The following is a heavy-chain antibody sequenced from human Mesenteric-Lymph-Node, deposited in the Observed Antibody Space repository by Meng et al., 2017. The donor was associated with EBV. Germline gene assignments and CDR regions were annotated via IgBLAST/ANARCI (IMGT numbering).Heavy chain of an antibody. CDR2: INHSGST. V-gene: IGHV4-34*01. J-gene: IGHJ4*02. D-gene: IGHD3-3*01. Sequence: QGQLQQWGAGLLKPSETLSLPCAVYGGSFIGYYGSWIRQPPGKGLEWIGEINHSGSTNYNPSLKSRVTISVDTSKNQFSLKLSSVTAADTAVYYCARGRGVYYDFWSGYSAWGQGTLVTVSS. CDR3: ARGRGVYYDFWSGYSA. CDR1: GGSFIGYY.